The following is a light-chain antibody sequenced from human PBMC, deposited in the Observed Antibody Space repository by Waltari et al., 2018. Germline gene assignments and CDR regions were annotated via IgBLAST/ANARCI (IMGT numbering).Light chain of an antibody. Sequence: EIVLTQFPATLSLSPVERATLSCRASQSVSNFLAWYQQKPGQAPRLLIYEASKRATGIPARFSGSGSGTDFTLTISSLEPEDFAVYYCQQRANWPPLTFGGGTKVEIK. CDR1: QSVSNF. J-gene: IGKJ4*01. CDR2: EAS. V-gene: IGKV3-11*01. CDR3: QQRANWPPLT.